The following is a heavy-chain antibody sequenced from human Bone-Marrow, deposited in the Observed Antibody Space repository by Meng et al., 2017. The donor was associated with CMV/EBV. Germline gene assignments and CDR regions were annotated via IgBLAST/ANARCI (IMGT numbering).Heavy chain of an antibody. Sequence: ASVKVSCKASGYTFTSYDINWVRQATGQGLEWMGWMNPNSGNTGYAQKFQGRVTITRNTSISTAYMELSSLRSEDTAVYYCARLYYDFWSGYYSQAFDIWGQGTRVTGSS. J-gene: IGHJ3*02. D-gene: IGHD3-3*01. CDR1: GYTFTSYD. CDR2: MNPNSGNT. V-gene: IGHV1-8*03. CDR3: ARLYYDFWSGYYSQAFDI.